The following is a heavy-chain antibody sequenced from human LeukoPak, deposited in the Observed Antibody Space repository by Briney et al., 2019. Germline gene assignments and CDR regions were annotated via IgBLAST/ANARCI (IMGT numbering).Heavy chain of an antibody. CDR1: GYTFTGYY. J-gene: IGHJ4*02. Sequence: ASVKVSCRASGYTFTGYYMHWVRQAPGQGLEWMGWINPNSGGTNYAQKFQGRVTMTRDTSISTAYMELSRLRSDDTAVYYCARALRDCSGGSCYGFLGGNFDYWGQGTLVTVSS. V-gene: IGHV1-2*02. D-gene: IGHD2-15*01. CDR2: INPNSGGT. CDR3: ARALRDCSGGSCYGFLGGNFDY.